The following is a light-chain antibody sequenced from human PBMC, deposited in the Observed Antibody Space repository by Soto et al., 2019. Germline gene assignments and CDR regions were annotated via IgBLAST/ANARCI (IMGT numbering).Light chain of an antibody. CDR3: MQGTHRPIT. V-gene: IGKV2-30*01. J-gene: IGKJ4*01. CDR1: QSLSYSDGNIY. Sequence: DVVMTQSPLSLPVTLGQPASISCWSSQSLSYSDGNIYLNWFHQRPGQSPRRLIYKVFNRDSGVPDRFSGSGSGTDFPLKSSRVEAEDVGIYYCMQGTHRPITFGGGTKVEIK. CDR2: KVF.